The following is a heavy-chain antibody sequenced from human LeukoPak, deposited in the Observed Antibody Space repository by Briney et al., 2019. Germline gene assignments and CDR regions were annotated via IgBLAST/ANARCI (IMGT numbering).Heavy chain of an antibody. D-gene: IGHD4-17*01. Sequence: PSETLSLTCTVSGGSMNAHHWSWIRQSPGKGLEWIAYILYTGSTNYNPSLESRVIISADMSKNQFSLRLSSVTAADTAIYYCARHIYGDHVAFDIWGQGTMVTVSS. CDR3: ARHIYGDHVAFDI. V-gene: IGHV4-59*08. J-gene: IGHJ3*02. CDR1: GGSMNAHH. CDR2: ILYTGST.